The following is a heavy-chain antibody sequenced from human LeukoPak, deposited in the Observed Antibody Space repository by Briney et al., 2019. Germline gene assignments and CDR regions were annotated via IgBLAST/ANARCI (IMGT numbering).Heavy chain of an antibody. J-gene: IGHJ4*02. CDR1: GFTFSSYE. D-gene: IGHD6-6*01. Sequence: GGSLRLSCAASGFTFSSYEMNWVRQAPGKGLEWVSSISSSSSYIYYADSVKGRFTISRDNAKNSLYLQMNSLRAEDTAVYYCARAPREARWASRYYFDYWGQGTLVTVSS. CDR2: ISSSSSYI. CDR3: ARAPREARWASRYYFDY. V-gene: IGHV3-21*01.